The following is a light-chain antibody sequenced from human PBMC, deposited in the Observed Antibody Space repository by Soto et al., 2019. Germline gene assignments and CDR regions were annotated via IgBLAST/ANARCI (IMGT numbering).Light chain of an antibody. CDR1: QSVSSN. CDR3: QQYNNWPPYT. CDR2: GAS. Sequence: EIVMTQSPATLSVSPGERATLSCRASQSVSSNLAWYQQKPGQAPRLLIYGASTMTTGIPARFSGSGSGTEFTLTISSLQSEDVAAYYCQQYNNWPPYTFGQGTKLEIK. J-gene: IGKJ2*01. V-gene: IGKV3-15*01.